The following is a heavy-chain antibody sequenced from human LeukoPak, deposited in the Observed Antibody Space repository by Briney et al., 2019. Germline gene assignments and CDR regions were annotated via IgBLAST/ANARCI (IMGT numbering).Heavy chain of an antibody. J-gene: IGHJ4*02. Sequence: SVKVSCKASGGTFSSYAISWVRQAPGQGREWMGRNIPILGIANYAQKFKGRVTITADKSTSTAYMQLSSLRSEDTAVYYCASLNYGGNSGGWGQGTLVTVSS. CDR1: GGTFSSYA. D-gene: IGHD4-23*01. CDR3: ASLNYGGNSGG. V-gene: IGHV1-69*04. CDR2: NIPILGIA.